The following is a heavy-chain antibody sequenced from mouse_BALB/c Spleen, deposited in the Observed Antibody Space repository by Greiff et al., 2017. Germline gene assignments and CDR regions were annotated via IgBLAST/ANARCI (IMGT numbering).Heavy chain of an antibody. J-gene: IGHJ3*01. D-gene: IGHD2-12*01. V-gene: IGHV14-3*02. CDR3: ANDAWFAY. Sequence: EVQLQQSGAELVKPGASVKLSCTASGFNIKDTYMHWVKQRPEQGLEWIGRIDPANGNTKYDPKFQGKATITADTSSNTAYLQLSSLTSEDTAVYYCANDAWFAYWGQGTLVTVSA. CDR2: IDPANGNT. CDR1: GFNIKDTY.